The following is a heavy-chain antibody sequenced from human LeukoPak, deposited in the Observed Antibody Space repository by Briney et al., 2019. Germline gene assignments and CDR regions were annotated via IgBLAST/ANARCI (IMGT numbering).Heavy chain of an antibody. CDR2: INHSGST. D-gene: IGHD3-22*01. J-gene: IGHJ4*02. V-gene: IGHV4-34*01. CDR1: GGSFSGYY. CDR3: ARGIKHAVGNYYDSSGYWPYYFDY. Sequence: PSETLSLTCAVYGGSFSGYYWSWIRQPPGKGLEWIGEINHSGSTNYNPSLKSRVTISVDTSKNQFSLKLSSVTAADTAVYYCARGIKHAVGNYYDSSGYWPYYFDYWGQGTLVTVSS.